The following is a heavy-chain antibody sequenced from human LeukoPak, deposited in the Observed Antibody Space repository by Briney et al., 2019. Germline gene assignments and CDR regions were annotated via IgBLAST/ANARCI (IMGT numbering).Heavy chain of an antibody. CDR1: GFTFSTYS. D-gene: IGHD2-21*01. Sequence: GGSLRLSCAASGFTFSTYSMNWVRQAPGKGLEWVSYISSLSGTIYYADSVKGRFTISRDNAKNTLFLQMNRLRPEDAAVYYCAKAPVTTCRGAYCYPFDYWGQGTLVTVSS. J-gene: IGHJ4*02. CDR3: AKAPVTTCRGAYCYPFDY. CDR2: ISSLSGTI. V-gene: IGHV3-48*01.